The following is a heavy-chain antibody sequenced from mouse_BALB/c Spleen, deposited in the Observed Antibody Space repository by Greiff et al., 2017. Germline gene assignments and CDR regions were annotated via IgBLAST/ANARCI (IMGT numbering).Heavy chain of an antibody. CDR1: GFTFTDYY. CDR2: IRNKANGYTT. Sequence: EVQGVESGGGLVQPGGSLRLSCATSGFTFTDYYMSWVRQPPGKALEWLGFIRNKANGYTTEYSASVKGRFTISRDNSQSILYLQMNTLRAEDSATYYCARNYYGSSYRGAMDYWGQGTSVTVSS. D-gene: IGHD1-1*01. V-gene: IGHV7-3*02. CDR3: ARNYYGSSYRGAMDY. J-gene: IGHJ4*01.